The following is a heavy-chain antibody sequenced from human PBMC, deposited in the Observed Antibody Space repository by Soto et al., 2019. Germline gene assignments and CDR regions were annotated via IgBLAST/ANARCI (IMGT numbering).Heavy chain of an antibody. CDR3: AQHDWFDP. CDR1: GFTVSSHY. J-gene: IGHJ5*02. D-gene: IGHD1-1*01. CDR2: IYSGGST. V-gene: IGHV3-66*01. Sequence: EVQLVESGGGLVQPGGSLRLSCAVSGFTVSSHYMSWVRQAPGKGLEWDSVIYSGGSTYYADSVKGRFTISRDNSKNTLYLQMNSLRAEDSAVYYCAQHDWFDPWGQGTLVTVSS.